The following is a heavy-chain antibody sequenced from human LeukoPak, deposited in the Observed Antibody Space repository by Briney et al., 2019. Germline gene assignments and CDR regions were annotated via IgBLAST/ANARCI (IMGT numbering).Heavy chain of an antibody. D-gene: IGHD3-22*01. Sequence: SETLSLTCTVSGGSIRSSYYYWGWIRQPPGKGLEWIGSIYDSGSTYYNPSLKSRVTISIDTSKNQFSLKLSSVTAADTAVYYCARVYYYDSRRIDIWGQGTMVTVSS. CDR2: IYDSGST. CDR3: ARVYYYDSRRIDI. J-gene: IGHJ3*02. V-gene: IGHV4-39*07. CDR1: GGSIRSSYYY.